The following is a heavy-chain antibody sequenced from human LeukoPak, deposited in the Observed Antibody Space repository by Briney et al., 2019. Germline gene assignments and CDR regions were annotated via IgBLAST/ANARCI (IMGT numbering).Heavy chain of an antibody. Sequence: PGGSLRLSCAASEFTVGTYYMHWVRQAPGKGLLWVSRIKRDGTTSYADSVMGRFTISRDDAKNTLSLHMNGLRAEDTGVYYCVRSPDGSSYGDNWGQGALVTVSS. V-gene: IGHV3-74*01. CDR3: VRSPDGSSYGDN. D-gene: IGHD3-10*01. CDR2: IKRDGTT. J-gene: IGHJ4*02. CDR1: EFTVGTYY.